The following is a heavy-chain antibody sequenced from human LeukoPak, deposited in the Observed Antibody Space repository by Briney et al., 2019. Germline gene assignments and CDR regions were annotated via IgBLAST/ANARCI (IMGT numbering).Heavy chain of an antibody. Sequence: SETLSLTCTVSGGSISSSSYYWGWIRQPPGKGLEWLGSIYYSGSTYYNPSLKSRVTISVDTSKNQFSLKLSSVTAADTAVYYCARHWGAYCSSTSCPDYWGQGTLVTVSS. CDR3: ARHWGAYCSSTSCPDY. J-gene: IGHJ4*02. CDR2: IYYSGST. V-gene: IGHV4-39*01. D-gene: IGHD2-2*01. CDR1: GGSISSSSYY.